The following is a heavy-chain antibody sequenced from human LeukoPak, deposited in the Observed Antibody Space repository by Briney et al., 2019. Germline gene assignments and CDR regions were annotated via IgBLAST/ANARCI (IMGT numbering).Heavy chain of an antibody. V-gene: IGHV3-21*01. CDR2: ISNSSSYI. D-gene: IGHD3-9*01. Sequence: PGGSLRLSCAASGFTFSSYSMNWVRQAPGKGLEWVSSISNSSSYIYYADSVKGRFTISRDNAKNSLYLQMNSLRAEDTAVYYCARDWYYDIVTGYHDFWGQGTLVTVSS. J-gene: IGHJ4*02. CDR3: ARDWYYDIVTGYHDF. CDR1: GFTFSSYS.